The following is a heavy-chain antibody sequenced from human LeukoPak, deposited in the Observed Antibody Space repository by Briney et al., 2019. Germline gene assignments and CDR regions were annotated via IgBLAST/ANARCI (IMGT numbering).Heavy chain of an antibody. V-gene: IGHV1-2*02. CDR3: ARGVSMSYYYYYMDV. CDR1: GYTFTGYY. D-gene: IGHD6-6*01. Sequence: RASVRVSCKASGYTFTGYYMHWVRQAPGQGLEWMGWINPNSGGTNYAQKFQGRVTMTRDTSISTAYMELSRLRSDDTAVYYCARGVSMSYYYYYMDVWGKGTTVTVSS. J-gene: IGHJ6*03. CDR2: INPNSGGT.